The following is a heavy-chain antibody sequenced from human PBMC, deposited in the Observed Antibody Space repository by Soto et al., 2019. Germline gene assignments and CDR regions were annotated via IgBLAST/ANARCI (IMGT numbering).Heavy chain of an antibody. CDR1: GDSVSNNGAA. J-gene: IGHJ4*02. CDR2: TYYRSRLHT. CDR3: SRDPPAYHRAFDS. Sequence: PSQTLSLTCAISGDSVSNNGAAWNWISQFPSRGLEWLGRTYYRSRLHTDYAVSMKSRITITPDTSKNQFSLQVNSVTPEDTALYCCSRDPPAYHRAFDSWGQGTLVHVYS. V-gene: IGHV6-1*01.